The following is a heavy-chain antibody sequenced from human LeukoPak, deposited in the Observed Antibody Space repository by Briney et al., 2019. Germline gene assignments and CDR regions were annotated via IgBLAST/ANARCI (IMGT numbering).Heavy chain of an antibody. CDR2: ISYSGST. D-gene: IGHD6-19*01. J-gene: IGHJ4*02. V-gene: IGHV4-59*08. Sequence: PSETLSLTCTVSGGSISGYYWSWIRQPPGKGLEWIGYISYSGSTNCNPSLKSRVTMSVDTSKNQFSLKLSSVTAADTAVYYCARQAYSSVWSYFDYWGQGTLVTVSS. CDR1: GGSISGYY. CDR3: ARQAYSSVWSYFDY.